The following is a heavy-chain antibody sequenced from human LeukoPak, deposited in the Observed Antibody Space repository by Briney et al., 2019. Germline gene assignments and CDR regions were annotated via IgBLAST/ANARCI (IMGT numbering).Heavy chain of an antibody. V-gene: IGHV3-11*04. Sequence: GGSLRLSCAASGFTFSDYYMSWIRQAPGKGLEWVSYISSSGSTIYYADSVKGRFTISRDNAKNSLYLQMNSLRAEDTAVYYGAKKLPPWGGGDLAFDIWAKGTMSPFSS. D-gene: IGHD3-16*01. CDR2: ISSSGSTI. J-gene: IGHJ3*02. CDR1: GFTFSDYY. CDR3: AKKLPPWGGGDLAFDI.